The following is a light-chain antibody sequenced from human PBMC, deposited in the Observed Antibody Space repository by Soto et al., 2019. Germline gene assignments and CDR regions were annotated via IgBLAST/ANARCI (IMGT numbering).Light chain of an antibody. CDR3: QQSYSTPFT. J-gene: IGKJ1*01. V-gene: IGKV1-39*01. Sequence: IQMPQSPSFLSSSVGDRVTTAYRASQSICSYFNLYQQKPGKAPKLLIYAESSLQSGVPSRFSGRGSGTDFTLNISSLQREYFATYYCQQSYSTPFTFGQGTKVEIK. CDR1: QSICSY. CDR2: AES.